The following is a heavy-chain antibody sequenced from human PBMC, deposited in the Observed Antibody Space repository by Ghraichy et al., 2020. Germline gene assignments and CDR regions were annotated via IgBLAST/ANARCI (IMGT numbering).Heavy chain of an antibody. Sequence: GGSLRLSCAASGFTFSSYSMNWVRQAPGKGLEWVSSISSSSSYIYYADSVKGRFTISRDNAKNSLYLQMNSLRAEDTAVYYCARYSSGPVKRGMDVWGQGTTVTVSS. CDR2: ISSSSSYI. V-gene: IGHV3-21*01. CDR3: ARYSSGPVKRGMDV. D-gene: IGHD6-19*01. J-gene: IGHJ6*02. CDR1: GFTFSSYS.